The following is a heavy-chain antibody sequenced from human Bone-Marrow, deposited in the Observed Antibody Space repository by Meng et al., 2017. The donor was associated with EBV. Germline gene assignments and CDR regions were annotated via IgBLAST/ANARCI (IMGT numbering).Heavy chain of an antibody. V-gene: IGHV3-11*01. CDR1: TFMFSDYY. D-gene: IGHD4-17*01. CDR2: ISTRGNAI. CDR3: ARVNGDFSYWYFDL. Sequence: VQLVESGGGMVKPGGSLRLSCAASTFMFSDYYMSWIRQAPGKGLEWVSYISTRGNAIDYADSVKGRFTISRDNAKNSLYLQMNSLRPDDTAVYYCARVNGDFSYWYFDLWGRGTLVTVSS. J-gene: IGHJ2*01.